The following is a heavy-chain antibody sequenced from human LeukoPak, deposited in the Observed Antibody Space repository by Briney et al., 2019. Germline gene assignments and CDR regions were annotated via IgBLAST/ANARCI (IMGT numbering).Heavy chain of an antibody. D-gene: IGHD3-3*01. Sequence: GGSLRLSCAASGFTFSSYGMHWVRQAPGRGLEWVAVIWYDGSNKYYADSVKGRFTISRDNSKNTLYLQVNSLRAEDTAVYYCARDQSPYYDFWSGYYTGMMDVWGQGTTVTVSS. CDR3: ARDQSPYYDFWSGYYTGMMDV. J-gene: IGHJ6*02. V-gene: IGHV3-33*01. CDR2: IWYDGSNK. CDR1: GFTFSSYG.